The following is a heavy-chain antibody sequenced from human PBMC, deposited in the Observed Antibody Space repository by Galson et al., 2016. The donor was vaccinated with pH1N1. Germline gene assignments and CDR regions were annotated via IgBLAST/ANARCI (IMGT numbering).Heavy chain of an antibody. V-gene: IGHV3-30-3*01. D-gene: IGHD5-18*01. CDR3: ARVRSSGYNYAQQFVD. Sequence: LRLSCAASGFTFSVFAMHWVRQAPGEGLEWVAVISSSRDNIFYADSVKGRFTISRDSSKNTLYLQMNNLRPEDTAFYYCARVRSSGYNYAQQFVDWGQGTLVTVSS. CDR1: GFTFSVFA. J-gene: IGHJ4*02. CDR2: ISSSRDNI.